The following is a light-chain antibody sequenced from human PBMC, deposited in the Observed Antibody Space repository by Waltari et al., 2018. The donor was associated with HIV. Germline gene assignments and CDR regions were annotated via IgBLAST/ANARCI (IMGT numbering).Light chain of an antibody. Sequence: QSALTQPPSVSGSPGQSVTISCTGTTSDVGAYNFVSWYQQHPGKAPKVLIYDVSKRPSGVPDRFSGSKSGNTASLTISGLQAEDEADYSCCSYAGSYTWVFGGGTKLTVL. CDR1: TSDVGAYNF. CDR3: CSYAGSYTWV. J-gene: IGLJ3*02. CDR2: DVS. V-gene: IGLV2-11*01.